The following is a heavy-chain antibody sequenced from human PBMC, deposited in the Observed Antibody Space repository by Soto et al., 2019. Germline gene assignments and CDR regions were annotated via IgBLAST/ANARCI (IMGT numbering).Heavy chain of an antibody. CDR1: GGSISSSSYY. V-gene: IGHV4-39*01. J-gene: IGHJ5*02. CDR2: IYYSGST. CDR3: ARQMVAVAGTNWFDP. Sequence: SETLSLTCTVSGGSISSSSYYWGWIRQPPGKGLEWIGSIYYSGSTYYNPSLKSRVTISVDTSKNQFSLKLSSVTAADTAVYYCARQMVAVAGTNWFDPWGQGTLVTVSS. D-gene: IGHD6-19*01.